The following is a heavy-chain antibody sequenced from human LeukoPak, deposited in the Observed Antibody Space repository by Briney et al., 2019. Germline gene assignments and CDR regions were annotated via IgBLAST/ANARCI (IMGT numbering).Heavy chain of an antibody. Sequence: SETLSLTCAVYGGSFSSYYWNWIRQPPGKGLEWIGEINHSGSTNYNPSLKSRVTISVDTSKNQFSLKLSSVTAADTAVYYCARRQSGYFDWLLSPLDYWGQGTLVTVSS. CDR3: ARRQSGYFDWLLSPLDY. CDR1: GGSFSSYY. CDR2: INHSGST. V-gene: IGHV4-34*01. D-gene: IGHD3-9*01. J-gene: IGHJ4*02.